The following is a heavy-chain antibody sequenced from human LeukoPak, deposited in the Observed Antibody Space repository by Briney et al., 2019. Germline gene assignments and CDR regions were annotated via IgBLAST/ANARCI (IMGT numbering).Heavy chain of an antibody. CDR2: INHSGST. CDR3: ASSVLRYFDWLLLSYFDY. J-gene: IGHJ4*02. CDR1: GGSFSGYY. D-gene: IGHD3-9*01. V-gene: IGHV4-34*01. Sequence: SETLSLTCAVYGGSFSGYYWSWIRQPPGKGLEWIGEINHSGSTNYNPSLKSRVTISVDTSKNQFSLKLSSVTAADTAVYYCASSVLRYFDWLLLSYFDYWGQGTLVTVSS.